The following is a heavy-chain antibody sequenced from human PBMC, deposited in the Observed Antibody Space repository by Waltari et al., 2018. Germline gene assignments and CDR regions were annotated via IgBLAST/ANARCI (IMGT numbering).Heavy chain of an antibody. J-gene: IGHJ4*02. V-gene: IGHV4-4*02. CDR2: VHHSGKT. CDR1: GDSISGNYW. D-gene: IGHD2-2*01. Sequence: QVQLQESGQGLVKPSGTLSLTCAVPGDSISGNYWWSWVRQSPEKGLECIGQVHHSGKTHYNPSLQSRVTISVDKPKNQFSLNLNSVTAADTAVYYCAGDRAIGLFFDYWGRGTLVTVSS. CDR3: AGDRAIGLFFDY.